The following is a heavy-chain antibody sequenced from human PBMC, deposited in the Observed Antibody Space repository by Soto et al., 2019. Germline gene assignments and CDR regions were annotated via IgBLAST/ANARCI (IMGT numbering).Heavy chain of an antibody. V-gene: IGHV3-33*04. J-gene: IGHJ4*02. CDR3: ARDPGAEEAMDY. CDR2: IWHNGKNK. Sequence: QVQVVESGGGVVQPGRSLRLSCATSGFAFSNFGMHWVRQVPGKGLEWVAVIWHNGKNKDYADYAKGRFTISRDNSKNILYMEMNSLRVEDTAIYYCARDPGAEEAMDYWGQGTLVTVSS. D-gene: IGHD3-10*01. CDR1: GFAFSNFG.